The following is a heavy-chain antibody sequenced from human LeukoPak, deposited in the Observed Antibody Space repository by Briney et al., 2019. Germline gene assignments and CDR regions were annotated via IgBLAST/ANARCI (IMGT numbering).Heavy chain of an antibody. D-gene: IGHD1-26*01. Sequence: SETLSLTCTVSGGSMSNSSYYWGWIRQPPGKGLEWIGSIYYSGTSHYNPSLQSRVTISVDTSKNQFSLKLSSVTAADTAVYYCARGSGSYHYYYYYYMDVWGKGTTVTVSS. CDR3: ARGSGSYHYYYYYYMDV. CDR1: GGSMSNSSYY. J-gene: IGHJ6*03. CDR2: IYYSGTS. V-gene: IGHV4-39*07.